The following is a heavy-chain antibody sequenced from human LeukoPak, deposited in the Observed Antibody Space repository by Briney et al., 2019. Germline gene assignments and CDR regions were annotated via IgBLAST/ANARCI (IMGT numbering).Heavy chain of an antibody. J-gene: IGHJ4*02. CDR3: ARVRDLYRDY. Sequence: GGSLRLSCAASGFTFSSYTMNWVRQAPGKGLEWVSSISGSSTYTFYADSVMGRFTISRDNATNSLYLHMSRLRAKDTAVYYCARVRDLYRDYWGQGILVTVSS. CDR1: GFTFSSYT. V-gene: IGHV3-21*01. CDR2: ISGSSTYT. D-gene: IGHD5-12*01.